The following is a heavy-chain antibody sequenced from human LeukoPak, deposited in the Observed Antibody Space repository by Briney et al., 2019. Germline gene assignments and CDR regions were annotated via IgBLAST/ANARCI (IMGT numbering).Heavy chain of an antibody. CDR1: GSTFSIYA. CDR3: AKDIYGDYGGLDY. Sequence: GGSLRLSCAASGSTFSIYAMSWVRQAPGKGLEWVSVIRSSVDSTYYADSVKGRFTISRDNSKNMLYLLMNGLRAEDTAVYYCAKDIYGDYGGLDYWGQGTLVIVSS. J-gene: IGHJ4*02. V-gene: IGHV3-23*01. D-gene: IGHD4-17*01. CDR2: IRSSVDST.